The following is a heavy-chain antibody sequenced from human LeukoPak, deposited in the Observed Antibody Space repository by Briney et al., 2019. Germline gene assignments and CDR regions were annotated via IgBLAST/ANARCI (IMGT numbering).Heavy chain of an antibody. CDR2: IYYSGST. J-gene: IGHJ6*03. D-gene: IGHD2-15*01. CDR3: ARESSYCSGGSCYSGNYYMDV. Sequence: SETLSLTCSVSGGSISSYYWSWIRQPPGKGLEWIGYIYYSGSTNYNPSLKSRVTISVDTSKNQFSLKLSSVTAADTAVYYCARESSYCSGGSCYSGNYYMDVWGKGTTVTVSS. V-gene: IGHV4-59*01. CDR1: GGSISSYY.